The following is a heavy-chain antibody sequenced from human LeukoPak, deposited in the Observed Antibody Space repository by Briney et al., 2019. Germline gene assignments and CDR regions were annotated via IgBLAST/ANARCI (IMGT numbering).Heavy chain of an antibody. J-gene: IGHJ4*02. CDR1: GFIFSDYY. CDR3: ATYSSSWYHPL. CDR2: ISIGATTI. Sequence: GGSLRLSCAASGFIFSDYYMAWIRQAPGKGLECVSYISIGATTIYYADSVKGRFTISRDDAKNSLYLQMNSLRAEDTAVYYCATYSSSWYHPLWGQGTLVTVSS. V-gene: IGHV3-11*01. D-gene: IGHD6-13*01.